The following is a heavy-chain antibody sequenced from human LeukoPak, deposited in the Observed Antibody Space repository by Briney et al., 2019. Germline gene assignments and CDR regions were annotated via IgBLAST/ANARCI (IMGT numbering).Heavy chain of an antibody. Sequence: ASVKVSCKASGYTFTSYAMNGVRQAPGQGLEWMGWINTNTGNPTYAPGFTGRFVFSLDTSVSTAYLQISSLKAEDTAVYYCARDNYYGSGTYSPHWGQGTLVTVSS. D-gene: IGHD3-10*01. J-gene: IGHJ4*02. CDR1: GYTFTSYA. V-gene: IGHV7-4-1*02. CDR3: ARDNYYGSGTYSPH. CDR2: INTNTGNP.